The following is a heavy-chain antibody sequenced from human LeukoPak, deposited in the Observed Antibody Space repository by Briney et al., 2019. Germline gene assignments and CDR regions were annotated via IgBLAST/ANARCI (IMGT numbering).Heavy chain of an antibody. CDR2: IWYDGNNK. Sequence: GGSLRLSCAASGFTFNSYGIHWVRQAPGKGREGVAGIWYDGNNKYYADSVKGRFTISRDSSKNTMYLQMNSLRAEDTAVYYCAREHTTVTSLLDYWGQGTLVTVSS. D-gene: IGHD4-17*01. J-gene: IGHJ4*02. CDR3: AREHTTVTSLLDY. CDR1: GFTFNSYG. V-gene: IGHV3-33*01.